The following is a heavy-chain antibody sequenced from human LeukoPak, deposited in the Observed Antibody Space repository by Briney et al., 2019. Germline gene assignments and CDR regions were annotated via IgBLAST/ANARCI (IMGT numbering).Heavy chain of an antibody. CDR1: GGSISSSSYY. D-gene: IGHD2-15*01. J-gene: IGHJ5*02. V-gene: IGHV4-39*01. CDR3: ASEGIVVVVAASGWFDP. CDR2: IFYSGST. Sequence: KPSETLSLTCTVSGGSISSSSYYWGWIRQPPGKGPEWIGGIFYSGSTYYNPSLKSRVTISVDTSKNQFSQKLSSVTAADTAVYYCASEGIVVVVAASGWFDPWGQGTLVTVSS.